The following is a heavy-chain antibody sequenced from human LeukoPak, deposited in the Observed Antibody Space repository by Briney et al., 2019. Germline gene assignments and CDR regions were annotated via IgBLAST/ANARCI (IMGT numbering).Heavy chain of an antibody. Sequence: SETLSLTCNVSGGSISSYYWSWIRQPPGKGLEWIGNIYYSGSTNYNSSPKSRVTISVDTSNNQFSLNLTSTTAADTAVYYCARASNSGHYYYYAMDVWGQGTTVTVSS. CDR3: ARASNSGHYYYYAMDV. D-gene: IGHD2-21*01. CDR1: GGSISSYY. V-gene: IGHV4-59*08. CDR2: IYYSGST. J-gene: IGHJ6*02.